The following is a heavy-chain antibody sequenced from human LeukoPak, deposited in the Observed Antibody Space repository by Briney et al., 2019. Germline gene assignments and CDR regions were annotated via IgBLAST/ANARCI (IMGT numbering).Heavy chain of an antibody. CDR2: ISGSGGST. V-gene: IGHV3-23*01. J-gene: IGHJ3*02. Sequence: GGSLRLSCAASGFTFSSYAMSWVRQAPGKGLEWVSAISGSGGSTYYADSVKGRFTISRDNSKNMLYLQMDSLRTEDTALYYCVKEAGPYGAFDIWGQGTRVTVSS. CDR1: GFTFSSYA. CDR3: VKEAGPYGAFDI. D-gene: IGHD4-17*01.